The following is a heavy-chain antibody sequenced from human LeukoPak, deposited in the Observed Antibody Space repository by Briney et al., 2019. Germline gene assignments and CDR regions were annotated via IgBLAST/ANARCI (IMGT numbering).Heavy chain of an antibody. CDR3: ASGSPAGDY. Sequence: PGGSLRLSCAASGFSFSSYSMNWVRQAPGKGLEWGSSISSSKSYIFYADSVKGRFTISRDNAKNSLYLEMTSLRAEDTAVYYCASGSPAGDYWGQGTLVTVSS. CDR1: GFSFSSYS. CDR2: ISSSKSYI. J-gene: IGHJ4*02. V-gene: IGHV3-21*01. D-gene: IGHD1-26*01.